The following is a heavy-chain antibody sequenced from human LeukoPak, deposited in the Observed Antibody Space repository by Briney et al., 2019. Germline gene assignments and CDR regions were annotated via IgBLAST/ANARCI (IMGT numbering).Heavy chain of an antibody. J-gene: IGHJ3*02. CDR2: VHTSGST. Sequence: SETLSLTCIVSGDSISTYYSSWLRQSAGKGLEWIGRVHTSGSTNHNPSLTSRVTMSVDTSQSQVSLTLSSVTAADTAVYYCARSGGNYYDTDAFDIWGQGTMVTVSS. CDR3: ARSGGNYYDTDAFDI. CDR1: GDSISTYY. D-gene: IGHD1-26*01. V-gene: IGHV4-4*07.